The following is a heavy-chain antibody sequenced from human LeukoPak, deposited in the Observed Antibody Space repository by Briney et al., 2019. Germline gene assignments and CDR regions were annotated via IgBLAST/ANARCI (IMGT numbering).Heavy chain of an antibody. V-gene: IGHV4-59*01. CDR3: ARRDYALDY. CDR2: IYYSGST. J-gene: IGHJ4*02. CDR1: VGSFNGYY. D-gene: IGHD4-17*01. Sequence: SETLSLTCAVYVGSFNGYYWSWIRQPPGKGLEYIGYIYYSGSTNYNPSLKSRVTISLDTSKNQFSLNLRSVTAADTAVYYCARRDYALDYWGQGTLVIVSS.